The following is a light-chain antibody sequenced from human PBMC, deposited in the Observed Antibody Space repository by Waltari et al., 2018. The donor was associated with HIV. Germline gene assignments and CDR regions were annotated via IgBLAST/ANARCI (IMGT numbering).Light chain of an antibody. CDR1: SNDVARYDR. Sequence: QSALTQPPSVSGSPGQSVTIYCTGTSNDVARYDRVSWYQQPPGRGPKLLIYEVVNRPAGCPVRFSGSKSGNTASLTIFGLQAEDEADYHCSSFTASGTWVFGGGTKLTV. J-gene: IGLJ3*02. V-gene: IGLV2-18*02. CDR3: SSFTASGTWV. CDR2: EVV.